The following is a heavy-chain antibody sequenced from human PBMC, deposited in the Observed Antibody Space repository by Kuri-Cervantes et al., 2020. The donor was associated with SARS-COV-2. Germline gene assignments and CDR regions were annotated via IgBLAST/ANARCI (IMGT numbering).Heavy chain of an antibody. CDR1: GYTFTGYY. CDR3: ARAPGRYCSSTSCARGAFDI. CDR2: MNPNSGNT. Sequence: ASVKVSCKASGYTFTGYYMHWVRQAPGQGLKWMGWMNPNSGNTGYAQKFQGRVTMTRNTSVSTAYMELSSLRSEDTAVYYCARAPGRYCSSTSCARGAFDIWGQGTMVTVSS. D-gene: IGHD2-2*01. J-gene: IGHJ3*02. V-gene: IGHV1-8*02.